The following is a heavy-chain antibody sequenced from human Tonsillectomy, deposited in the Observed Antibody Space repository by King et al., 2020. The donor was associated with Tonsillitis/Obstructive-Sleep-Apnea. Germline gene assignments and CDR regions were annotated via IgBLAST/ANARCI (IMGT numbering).Heavy chain of an antibody. Sequence: VQLVESGGGVVQPGRSLRLSCAASGFTFSSYDMHWVRQAPGKGLEWVAVISFDGSNKYYADSVKGRFTISRDTSKNTLYLQMTSLRDEDTAVYYCAKAVGGGPADYYYYYMDVWGKGTTVTVSS. J-gene: IGHJ6*03. CDR2: ISFDGSNK. CDR1: GFTFSSYD. V-gene: IGHV3-30*18. D-gene: IGHD3-16*01. CDR3: AKAVGGGPADYYYYYMDV.